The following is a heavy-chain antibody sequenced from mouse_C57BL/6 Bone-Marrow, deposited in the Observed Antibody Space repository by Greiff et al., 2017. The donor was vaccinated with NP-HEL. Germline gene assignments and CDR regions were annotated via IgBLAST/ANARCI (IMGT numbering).Heavy chain of an antibody. Sequence: VQLQQSGPELVKPGASVKISCKASGYTFTDYYMNWVKQSHGKSLEWIGDINPNNGGTSYNQKFKGKATLTVDKSSSTAYMELRSPTSEDSAVYYCARDERWLLDYWGQGTTLTVSS. CDR3: ARDERWLLDY. J-gene: IGHJ2*01. D-gene: IGHD2-3*01. CDR1: GYTFTDYY. CDR2: INPNNGGT. V-gene: IGHV1-26*01.